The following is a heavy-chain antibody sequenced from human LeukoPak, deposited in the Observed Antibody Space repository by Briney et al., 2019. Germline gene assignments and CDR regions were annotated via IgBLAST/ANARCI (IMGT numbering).Heavy chain of an antibody. D-gene: IGHD5-24*01. CDR3: AKEMATGDFDY. CDR1: GFSFSSYA. J-gene: IGHJ4*02. V-gene: IGHV3-64*05. CDR2: ISSNGGST. Sequence: GGSLRLSCSASGFSFSSYAVHWVRQAPEKGLEYVSAISSNGGSTYYADSVKGRFTISRDNSKNTLFIQMSSLRTEDTAVYYCAKEMATGDFDYWGQGTLVTVSS.